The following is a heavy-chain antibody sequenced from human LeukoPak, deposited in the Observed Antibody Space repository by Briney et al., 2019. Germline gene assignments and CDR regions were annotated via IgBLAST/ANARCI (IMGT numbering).Heavy chain of an antibody. CDR2: IYTSGTT. J-gene: IGHJ4*02. V-gene: IGHV4-4*07. Sequence: SETLSLTCTVSGASISSYYWTWIRQPAGKGLEWIGRIYTSGTTNYNPSLKSRVTMSVDTSKNQFSLKLSSVTAADTAVYYCARLSADSSSSRGFVYWGQGTLVTVSS. D-gene: IGHD2-2*01. CDR1: GASISSYY. CDR3: ARLSADSSSSRGFVY.